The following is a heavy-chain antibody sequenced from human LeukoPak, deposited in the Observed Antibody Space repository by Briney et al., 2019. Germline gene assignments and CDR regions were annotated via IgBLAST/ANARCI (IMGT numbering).Heavy chain of an antibody. CDR1: GFTFSSYG. CDR2: ISYDGSNK. Sequence: PGGSLRLSCAASGFTFSSYGMHWVRQAPGKGLEWVAVISYDGSNKYYADSVKGRFTISRDNSKNTLYLQMNSLRAEDTAVYYCAKEYSSSSGYYGMDVWGQGTTVTVSS. CDR3: AKEYSSSSGYYGMDV. D-gene: IGHD6-6*01. J-gene: IGHJ6*02. V-gene: IGHV3-30*18.